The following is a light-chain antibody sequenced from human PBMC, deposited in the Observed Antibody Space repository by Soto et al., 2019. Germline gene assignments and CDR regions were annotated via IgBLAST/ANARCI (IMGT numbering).Light chain of an antibody. Sequence: IVLTQSLDTLSLSPGERATLSCRASQSVDSNYLAWYQQKPGQAPRVLIYDASIRATGIPDRFSGSGSGTDFTLTISRLEPEDSAVYYCQQYDSSPLTFGGGTKV. CDR1: QSVDSNY. CDR3: QQYDSSPLT. CDR2: DAS. J-gene: IGKJ4*01. V-gene: IGKV3-20*01.